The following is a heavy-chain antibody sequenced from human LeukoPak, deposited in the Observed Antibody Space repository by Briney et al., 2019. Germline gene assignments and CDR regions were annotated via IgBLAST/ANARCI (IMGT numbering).Heavy chain of an antibody. Sequence: SETLSLTCTVSGDSISTSNSYWGWIRQPPGKGLEWIGSIYYSGNTYYNASLKSRVTISVDTSKNQFSLMLSSVTAADTAVYYCARRPYPTGSRGYFQHWGQGTLVTVSS. D-gene: IGHD3-10*01. CDR3: ARRPYPTGSRGYFQH. J-gene: IGHJ1*01. V-gene: IGHV4-39*07. CDR2: IYYSGNT. CDR1: GDSISTSNSY.